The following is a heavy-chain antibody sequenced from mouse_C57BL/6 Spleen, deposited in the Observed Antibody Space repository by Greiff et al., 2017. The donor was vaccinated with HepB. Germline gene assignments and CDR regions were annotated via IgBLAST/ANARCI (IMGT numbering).Heavy chain of an antibody. J-gene: IGHJ4*01. Sequence: QVQLKESGPGLVAPSQSLSITCTVSGFSLTSYAISWVRQPPGKGLEWLGVIWTGGGTNYNSALNSRLSISKDNSKSQAFLKLNSLQTDDTARYYCARDGDYYGSGYGRAIDDWGQGTSVTVSS. V-gene: IGHV2-9-1*01. CDR2: IWTGGGT. CDR3: ARDGDYYGSGYGRAIDD. D-gene: IGHD1-1*01. CDR1: GFSLTSYA.